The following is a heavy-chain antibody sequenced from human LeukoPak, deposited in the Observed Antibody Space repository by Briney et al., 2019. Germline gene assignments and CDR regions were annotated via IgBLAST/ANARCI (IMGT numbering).Heavy chain of an antibody. CDR3: ARVRGYCSSTICYRYYFDY. CDR1: GYSISSGYY. Sequence: SETLSLTCTVSGYSISSGYYWGWIRQPPGKGLEWIGTIYHSGSTYYNPSLKSRVTISVDTSKSQFSLKLTSVTAAGTAVYYCARVRGYCSSTICYRYYFDYWGQGTLVTVSS. J-gene: IGHJ4*02. V-gene: IGHV4-38-2*02. D-gene: IGHD2-2*01. CDR2: IYHSGST.